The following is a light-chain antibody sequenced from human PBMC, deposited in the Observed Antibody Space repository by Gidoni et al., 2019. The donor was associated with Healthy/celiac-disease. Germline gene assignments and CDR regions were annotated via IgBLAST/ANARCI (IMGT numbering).Light chain of an antibody. Sequence: QSVLTHPPSVSGAPGQRVTISCTGSSSNIGAGYDVHWYQQLPGTAPKLLIYGNSNRPSGVPDRVSGSKSGTSASLAITVLQAEDEADYYCQSYDSSLSGPWVFGGGTKLTVL. CDR1: SSNIGAGYD. CDR2: GNS. V-gene: IGLV1-40*01. CDR3: QSYDSSLSGPWV. J-gene: IGLJ3*02.